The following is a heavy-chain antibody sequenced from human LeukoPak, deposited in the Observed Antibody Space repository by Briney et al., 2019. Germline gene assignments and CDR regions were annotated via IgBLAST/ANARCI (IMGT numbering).Heavy chain of an antibody. V-gene: IGHV3-13*05. J-gene: IGHJ3*02. CDR2: IGTVGDP. CDR1: GFTFSSCD. CDR3: ARGCQVWIQLKERCAFDI. Sequence: GGSLRLSCAASGFTFSSCDMHWVRQVTGKGLEWVSAIGTVGDPCYPGSVKGRFTISRENAKNSLYLQMNSLRAGDTAVYYCARGCQVWIQLKERCAFDIWGQGTMVTVSS. D-gene: IGHD5-18*01.